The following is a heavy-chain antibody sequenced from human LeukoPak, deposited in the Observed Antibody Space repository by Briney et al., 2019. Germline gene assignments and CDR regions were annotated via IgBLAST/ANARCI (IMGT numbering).Heavy chain of an antibody. J-gene: IGHJ4*02. D-gene: IGHD6-13*01. CDR3: AKDSAAAAVSRRYFDY. Sequence: PGGSLRLSCAASAFTFSNYAMSWVRQAPGKGLDWVSGISGSGGSTYYTDSVKGRFTISRDNSKNTLYLQMNSLRAEDTAVYCCAKDSAAAAVSRRYFDYWGQGTLVTVSS. CDR1: AFTFSNYA. V-gene: IGHV3-23*01. CDR2: ISGSGGST.